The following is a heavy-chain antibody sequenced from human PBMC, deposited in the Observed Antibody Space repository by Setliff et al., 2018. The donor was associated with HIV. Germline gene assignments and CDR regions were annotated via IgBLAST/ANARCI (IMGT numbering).Heavy chain of an antibody. V-gene: IGHV3-48*01. D-gene: IGHD2-15*01. J-gene: IGHJ4*02. CDR1: GFIFSSYS. CDR3: ARGGGQYCSGGGCYD. Sequence: GGSLRLSCAASGFIFSSYSMNWVRQAPGKGLEWVSYISSSTSTIYYADSVKGRFTISRDKAKNSLYLQMNGLRAEDTAVYYCARGGGQYCSGGGCYDWGQGTPVTVSS. CDR2: ISSSTSTI.